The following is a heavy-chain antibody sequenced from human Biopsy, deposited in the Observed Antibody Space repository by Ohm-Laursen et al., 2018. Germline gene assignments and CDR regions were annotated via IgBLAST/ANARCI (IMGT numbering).Heavy chain of an antibody. J-gene: IGHJ4*02. CDR2: ISGYNGNT. CDR3: ARIAAAGWDDY. Sequence: SVKVSCKASGYKFTSYGMSWVRQAPGQGFEWMGRISGYNGNTNYAQKFQGRITITIDAATSTGYMDLRSLKSDDTAVYYCARIAAAGWDDYWGQGTLVTVSS. CDR1: GYKFTSYG. D-gene: IGHD6-25*01. V-gene: IGHV1-18*01.